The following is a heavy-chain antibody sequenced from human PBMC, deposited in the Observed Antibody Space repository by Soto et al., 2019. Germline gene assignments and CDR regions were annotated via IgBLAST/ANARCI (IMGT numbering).Heavy chain of an antibody. CDR3: ARNRYTGGSFDP. J-gene: IGHJ5*02. V-gene: IGHV2-5*02. Sequence: SGPTLVNPAQTLTLTCTFSGFSLTTIGVGVGWIRQPPGKALEWLGVIYWDDDKSYSPSLKSRLTITKDTSKNQVVLTMTNMDPVDTATYYCARNRYTGGSFDPWGQGTLVTVSS. CDR1: GFSLTTIGVG. D-gene: IGHD3-16*02. CDR2: IYWDDDK.